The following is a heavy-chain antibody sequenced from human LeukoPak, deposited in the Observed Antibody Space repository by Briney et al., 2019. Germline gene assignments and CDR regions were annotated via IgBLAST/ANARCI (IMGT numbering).Heavy chain of an antibody. Sequence: SETLSLTCTVSGGSISSSSYYWGWIRQPPGKGLEWIGSIYYSGSTYYNPSLKSRVTISVDTSKNQFSLKLSSVTAADTAVYYCATDPNCGGDCPYAEYFQHWGQGTLVTVSS. V-gene: IGHV4-39*07. D-gene: IGHD2-21*02. J-gene: IGHJ1*01. CDR1: GGSISSSSYY. CDR3: ATDPNCGGDCPYAEYFQH. CDR2: IYYSGST.